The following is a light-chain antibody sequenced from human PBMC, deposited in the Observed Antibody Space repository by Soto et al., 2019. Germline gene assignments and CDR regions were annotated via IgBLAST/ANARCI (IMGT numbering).Light chain of an antibody. CDR1: QSLLHITGETF. J-gene: IGKJ5*01. CDR2: EVS. V-gene: IGKV2D-29*02. Sequence: DVVMTQTPLSLSVTPGQPASISCKSSQSLLHITGETFLFWYLQKPGQSPQLLIYEVSTRVSGVPDRFSGRGSGTVFTLEISRVETDDVGIYYCMQSKQLPPTFGQGTRLGIE. CDR3: MQSKQLPPT.